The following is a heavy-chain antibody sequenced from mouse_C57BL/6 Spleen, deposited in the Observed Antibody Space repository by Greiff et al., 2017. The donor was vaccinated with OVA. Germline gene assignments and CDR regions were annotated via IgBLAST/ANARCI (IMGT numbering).Heavy chain of an antibody. V-gene: IGHV1-55*01. CDR3: ARHGSTYFDY. J-gene: IGHJ2*01. Sequence: QVQLKQPGAELVKPGASVKMSCKASGYTFTSYWITWVKQRPGQGLEWIGDIYPGSGSTNYIEKFKSKATLTVDTSSSTAYMQLSSLTSEDSAVYYCARHGSTYFDYWGQGTTLTVSS. CDR1: GYTFTSYW. CDR2: IYPGSGST. D-gene: IGHD1-1*01.